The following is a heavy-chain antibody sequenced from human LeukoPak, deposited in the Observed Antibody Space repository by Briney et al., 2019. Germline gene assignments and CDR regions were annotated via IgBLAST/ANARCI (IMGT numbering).Heavy chain of an antibody. CDR1: GFTFSIYW. Sequence: GGSLRLSCAASGFTFSIYWMSWVRQAPGKGLEWVANLMQDGSKKYYVDSVKGRFTISRDNARNSLYLQMNSLRAEDTAVYFCARDLRGPFDYWGQGTLVTVSS. CDR2: LMQDGSKK. J-gene: IGHJ4*02. CDR3: ARDLRGPFDY. V-gene: IGHV3-7*01.